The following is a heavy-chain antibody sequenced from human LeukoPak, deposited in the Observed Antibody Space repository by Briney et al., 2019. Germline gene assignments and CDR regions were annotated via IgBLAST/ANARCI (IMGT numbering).Heavy chain of an antibody. CDR3: AKGISDYYGSGSYFDY. D-gene: IGHD3-10*01. J-gene: IGHJ4*02. V-gene: IGHV3-23*01. CDR2: ISGSGGSA. CDR1: GFTFSSYA. Sequence: GGSLRLSCAASGFTFSSYAMSWVRQAPGKGLEWVSAISGSGGSAYYADSVKGRFTISRDNSKNTLYLQMSSLRAEDTAVYYCAKGISDYYGSGSYFDYWGQGTLVTVSS.